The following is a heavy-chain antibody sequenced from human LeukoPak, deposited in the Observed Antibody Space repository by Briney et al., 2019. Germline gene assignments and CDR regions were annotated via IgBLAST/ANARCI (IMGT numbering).Heavy chain of an antibody. CDR1: GGSISSSSYY. CDR3: ARDRYYYDSSSYFSAFDT. Sequence: SETLSLTCTVSGGSISSSSYYWGWIPQPPGKGLEWVGSIYYSGSTYYNPSLKSRVTISVDTSKNQFSLKLSSETAADTAVYYCARDRYYYDSSSYFSAFDTWGQGTMVTVSS. D-gene: IGHD3-22*01. J-gene: IGHJ3*02. CDR2: IYYSGST. V-gene: IGHV4-39*02.